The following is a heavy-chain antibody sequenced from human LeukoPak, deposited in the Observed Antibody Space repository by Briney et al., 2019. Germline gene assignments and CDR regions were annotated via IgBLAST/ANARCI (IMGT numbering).Heavy chain of an antibody. D-gene: IGHD6-13*01. CDR2: INSDGSSR. V-gene: IGHV3-74*01. CDR1: GFTFSNYW. Sequence: GGSLRLSCAASGFTFSNYWMHRVRQAPGKGLVWVSRINSDGSSRNYADSVKGRFTISRDNAKNTLYLQMNSLRAEDTAVYYCASASSHRIAAGGDYWGQGTLVTVSS. CDR3: ASASSHRIAAGGDY. J-gene: IGHJ4*02.